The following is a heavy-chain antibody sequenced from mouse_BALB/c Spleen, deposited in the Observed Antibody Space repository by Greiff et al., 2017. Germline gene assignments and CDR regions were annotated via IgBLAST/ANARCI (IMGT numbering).Heavy chain of an antibody. D-gene: IGHD1-2*01. J-gene: IGHJ4*01. CDR3: ASLLRLRRGAMDY. Sequence: EVQLVESGPGLVKPSQSLSLTCTVTGYSITSDYAWNWIRQFPGNKLEWMGYISYSGSTSYNPSLKSRISITRDTSKNQFFLQLNSVTTEDTATYYCASLLRLRRGAMDYWGQGTSVTGSS. CDR1: GYSITSDYA. CDR2: ISYSGST. V-gene: IGHV3-2*02.